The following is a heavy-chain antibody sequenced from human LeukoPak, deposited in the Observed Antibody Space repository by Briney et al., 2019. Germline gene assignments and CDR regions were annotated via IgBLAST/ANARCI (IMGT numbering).Heavy chain of an antibody. CDR2: IIPILGIA. D-gene: IGHD2-15*01. CDR1: GGTFSSYA. J-gene: IGHJ4*02. V-gene: IGHV1-69*04. CDR3: ARGDSGDY. Sequence: SVKVSCKASGGTFSSYAISWVRQAPGQGLEWMGRIIPILGIANYAQKFQGRVTITADKSTSTAYMVLSSLRSEDTAVYYCARGDSGDYWGQGTLVTVSS.